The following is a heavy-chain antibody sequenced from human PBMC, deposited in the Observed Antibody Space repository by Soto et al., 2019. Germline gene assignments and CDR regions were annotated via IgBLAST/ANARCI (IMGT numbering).Heavy chain of an antibody. Sequence: SETLSLTCTVSGVSISDTSYYWGWTRQPPGKRLEWIGSIYYSGNTYYNPSLKSRLTISVDSSKNQFSLNMTSVTAADTAVYYCARHGSFWGQGTLVTVSS. J-gene: IGHJ4*02. CDR3: ARHGSF. V-gene: IGHV4-39*01. CDR1: GVSISDTSYY. D-gene: IGHD3-16*01. CDR2: IYYSGNT.